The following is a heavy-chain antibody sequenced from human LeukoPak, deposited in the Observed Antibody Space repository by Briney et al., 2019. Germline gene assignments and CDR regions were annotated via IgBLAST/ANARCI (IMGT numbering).Heavy chain of an antibody. J-gene: IGHJ4*02. D-gene: IGHD1-26*01. V-gene: IGHV6-1*01. Sequence: SQTLSLTCAISGDSVSSTSAAWHWIRQSSSRGLEWLGRTYYRSKWYNDYALFVKSRITFNPDTSKNQFSLQLNSVTPEDTAVYYCARDLVGGLLFDYWGQGTLVTVSS. CDR1: GDSVSSTSAA. CDR3: ARDLVGGLLFDY. CDR2: TYYRSKWYN.